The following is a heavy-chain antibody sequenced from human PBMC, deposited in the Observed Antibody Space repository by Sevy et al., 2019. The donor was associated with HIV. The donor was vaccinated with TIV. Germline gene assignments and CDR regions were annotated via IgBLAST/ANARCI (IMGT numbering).Heavy chain of an antibody. CDR3: TREDIVLGEDNYYGMDV. CDR2: IYSDGRT. V-gene: IGHV3-53*01. Sequence: GGSLRLSCVVSGFSVSSNYMSWVRQAPGKGLEWVSNIYSDGRTYYAVSVRGGFTISRDTSKNKVYLEMKSLRAEDTAGYYCTREDIVLGEDNYYGMDVWGHGTTVTVSS. D-gene: IGHD2-15*01. CDR1: GFSVSSNY. J-gene: IGHJ6*02.